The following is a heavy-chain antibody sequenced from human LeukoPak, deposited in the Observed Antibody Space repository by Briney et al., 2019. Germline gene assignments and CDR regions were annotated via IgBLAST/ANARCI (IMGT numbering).Heavy chain of an antibody. CDR1: GFTFSTYW. V-gene: IGHV3-7*01. CDR2: IKQDGSDK. J-gene: IGHJ4*02. Sequence: GGSLRLSCAASGFTFSTYWMSWVRQAPGKGLEWVANIKQDGSDKYYVDSVKGRFTISRDNAKNSLYLQMNSLRAEDTAVYYCARDRHLMVRGVMSYYFDHWGQGTLVTVSS. CDR3: ARDRHLMVRGVMSYYFDH. D-gene: IGHD3-10*01.